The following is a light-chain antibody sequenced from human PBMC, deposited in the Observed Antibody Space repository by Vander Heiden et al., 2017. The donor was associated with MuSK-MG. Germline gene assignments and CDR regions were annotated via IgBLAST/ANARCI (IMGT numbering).Light chain of an antibody. CDR3: HQDGKTPYT. CDR1: EGVTSRY. V-gene: IGKV3-20*01. J-gene: IGKJ2*01. Sequence: ENVLTQSPDTLSLSPGEGATLSCRASEGVTSRYLAWYQHKLGQAPRLLIYSVSNRATGVPDRFSGSGSGTDYTLTIDGLEPEDFAVYYCHQDGKTPYTFGQGTKLEIK. CDR2: SVS.